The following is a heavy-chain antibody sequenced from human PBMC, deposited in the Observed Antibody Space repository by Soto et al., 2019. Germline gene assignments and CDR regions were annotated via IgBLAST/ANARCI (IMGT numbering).Heavy chain of an antibody. Sequence: QVQLQESGPGLVKPSVTLSLTCAVSGDSISSSNWWTWVRQPPGKGLEWIGEIDHSGSTDYNPSLKSRVTTSVDKPKNQFPLKLSSVTAADTAIYYCVRDSGNGWKDYWGQGTLVTVSS. D-gene: IGHD6-19*01. J-gene: IGHJ4*02. CDR2: IDHSGST. CDR1: GDSISSSNW. CDR3: VRDSGNGWKDY. V-gene: IGHV4-4*02.